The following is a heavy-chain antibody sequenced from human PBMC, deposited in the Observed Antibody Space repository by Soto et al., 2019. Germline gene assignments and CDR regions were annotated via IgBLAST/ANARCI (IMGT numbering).Heavy chain of an antibody. CDR2: IYDNGIT. D-gene: IGHD3-22*01. CDR3: ARTYDSNGYANEFDS. CDR1: GRSITSYY. Sequence: QVVLQESGPGLVQPSETLSLTCSVSGRSITSYYWSWVRHTPGKGLEWIGYIYDNGITSQNPSLKSRVTMSADTSPNQFSLKVTSVTGADTAVYYCARTYDSNGYANEFDSWGQGILVTVTS. V-gene: IGHV4-59*12. J-gene: IGHJ4*02.